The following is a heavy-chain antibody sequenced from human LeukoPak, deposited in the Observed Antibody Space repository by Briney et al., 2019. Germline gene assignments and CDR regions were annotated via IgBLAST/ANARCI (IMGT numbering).Heavy chain of an antibody. D-gene: IGHD6-13*01. J-gene: IGHJ4*02. V-gene: IGHV7-4-1*02. CDR2: INTNTGNP. CDR3: ARRGRGNLVRSDY. Sequence: ASVKVSCKASGYTFTSYAMNWVRQAPGQGLEWMGWINTNTGNPTYAQGFTGRFVLSLDTSVSTAYLQISGLKAEDTAVYYCARRGRGNLVRSDYWGQGTLVTVSS. CDR1: GYTFTSYA.